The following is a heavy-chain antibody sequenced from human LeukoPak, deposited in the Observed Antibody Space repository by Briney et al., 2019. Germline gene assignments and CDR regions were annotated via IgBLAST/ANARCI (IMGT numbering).Heavy chain of an antibody. V-gene: IGHV4-39*07. Sequence: SETLSLTCTVSGGSISSGSDFWSWIRQPAGKGLEWIGSIYQSGRTFYNPSLKSRVTMSVDTSKNQFSLKLSSLTAADTAVYYCARDRKYYYHMDVWGKGTTVTVSS. CDR3: ARDRKYYYHMDV. CDR1: GGSISSGSDF. CDR2: IYQSGRT. J-gene: IGHJ6*03.